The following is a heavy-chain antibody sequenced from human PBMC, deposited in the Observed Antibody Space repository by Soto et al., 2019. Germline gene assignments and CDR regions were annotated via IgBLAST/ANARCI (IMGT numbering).Heavy chain of an antibody. D-gene: IGHD1-20*01. Sequence: PGGSLRLSCAASGFAFSSYWMHWVRQAPGKGLVWVARISHDARSTTYADSVKGRFTISRDDAKNTLYLQMSSLRADDTAVYYCVRDGGYNWNLFDYWGQGALVTVSS. V-gene: IGHV3-74*01. CDR2: ISHDARST. CDR1: GFAFSSYW. CDR3: VRDGGYNWNLFDY. J-gene: IGHJ4*02.